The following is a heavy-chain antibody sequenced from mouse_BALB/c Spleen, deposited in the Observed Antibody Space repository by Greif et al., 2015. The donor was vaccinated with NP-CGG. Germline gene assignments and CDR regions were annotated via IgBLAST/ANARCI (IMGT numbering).Heavy chain of an antibody. CDR1: GFNIKDTY. CDR2: IDPANGNT. J-gene: IGHJ4*01. V-gene: IGHV14-3*02. Sequence: VQLQQSGAELVKPGASVKLSCTASGFNIKDTYMHWVKQRPEQGLEWIGRIDPANGNTKYDPKFQGKATITADTSSNTAYLQLSSLTSEDTAVYYCARGDHPYYYAMDYWGQGTSVTVSS. CDR3: ARGDHPYYYAMDY.